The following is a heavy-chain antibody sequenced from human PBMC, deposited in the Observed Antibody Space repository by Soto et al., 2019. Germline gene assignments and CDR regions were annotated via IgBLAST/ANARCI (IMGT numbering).Heavy chain of an antibody. CDR2: IHYSGTT. V-gene: IGHV4-59*01. J-gene: IGHJ4*02. Sequence: SETLSLTCTVSGGSMRNYFWTWIRQPPGKGLEWIGYIHYSGTTSFFPSYNPSLRSRVTISEDTSKNQFSLRLSSVTAADTAVYYCARSPGGYGSRYYFDYWGQGTLVTVSS. D-gene: IGHD3-10*01. CDR1: GGSMRNYF. CDR3: ARSPGGYGSRYYFDY.